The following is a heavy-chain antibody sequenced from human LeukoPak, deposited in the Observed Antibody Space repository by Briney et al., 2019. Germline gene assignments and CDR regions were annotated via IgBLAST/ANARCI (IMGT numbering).Heavy chain of an antibody. CDR3: ARGWLNWFDP. D-gene: IGHD5-24*01. V-gene: IGHV3-21*01. J-gene: IGHJ5*02. Sequence: PGGSLRLSCAASGFTFSSYSMNWVRQAPGKGLEWVSSISSSSSYIYYADSVKGRFTISRDNAKNSLYLHMDSLRADDTAVYYCARGWLNWFDPWGQGTLVTVSS. CDR2: ISSSSSYI. CDR1: GFTFSSYS.